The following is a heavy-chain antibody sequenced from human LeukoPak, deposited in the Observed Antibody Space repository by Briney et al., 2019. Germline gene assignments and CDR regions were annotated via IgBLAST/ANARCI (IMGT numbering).Heavy chain of an antibody. J-gene: IGHJ4*02. D-gene: IGHD2-21*02. V-gene: IGHV3-48*03. CDR1: GFTFSSYE. CDR2: ISRSGGTI. CDR3: AKEPRHCGGDCFSLLDY. Sequence: GGSQTLFCPPSGFTFSSYEMNWVRHAPGKGRECLTYISRSGGTIYYADSVKGRFTISRDNPKNTLHLQMNSLRAEETAVYYCAKEPRHCGGDCFSLLDYWGQGTLVTVSS.